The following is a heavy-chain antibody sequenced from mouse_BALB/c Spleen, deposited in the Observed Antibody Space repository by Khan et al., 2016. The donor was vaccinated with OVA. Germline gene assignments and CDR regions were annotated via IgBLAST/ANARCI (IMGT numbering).Heavy chain of an antibody. V-gene: IGHV1S135*01. Sequence: VQLQQSGPELMKPVASVKISCKASGYSFTNYYIHWVIQSHGKSLEWIGYIDPFSGDTTYNQKFKGRATLTVDKSSSTAYIHLSNLTSEDSAVYYCTRHGYVAWFTYWGQGTLVTVSA. D-gene: IGHD2-2*01. J-gene: IGHJ3*01. CDR2: IDPFSGDT. CDR1: GYSFTNYY. CDR3: TRHGYVAWFTY.